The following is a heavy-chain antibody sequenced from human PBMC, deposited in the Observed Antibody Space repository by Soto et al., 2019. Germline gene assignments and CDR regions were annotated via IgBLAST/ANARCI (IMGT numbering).Heavy chain of an antibody. D-gene: IGHD3-22*01. CDR1: GYSFTSYW. CDR3: ARPLRHYYDSSGSPDAFDI. J-gene: IGHJ3*02. CDR2: IYPGDSDT. Sequence: GESLKISCKGSGYSFTSYWIGCFLQMPVKVLEWMGIIYPGDSDTRYSPSFQGQVTISADKSISTAYLQWSSLKASDTAMYYCARPLRHYYDSSGSPDAFDIWGQGTMVTVSS. V-gene: IGHV5-51*01.